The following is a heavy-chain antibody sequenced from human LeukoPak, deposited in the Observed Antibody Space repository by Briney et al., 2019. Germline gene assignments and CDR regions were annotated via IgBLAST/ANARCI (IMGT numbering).Heavy chain of an antibody. CDR3: ARGPYYYDSPYFDH. J-gene: IGHJ4*02. D-gene: IGHD3-22*01. Sequence: SETLSLTCAVSGGSISSSNWWSWVRQPPGKGLEWIGEIYHSGSTNYNPSLKSRVTISVDTSKNQFSLKLSSVTAADTAVYYCARGPYYYDSPYFDHWGQGTLVTVSS. CDR1: GGSISSSNW. V-gene: IGHV4-4*02. CDR2: IYHSGST.